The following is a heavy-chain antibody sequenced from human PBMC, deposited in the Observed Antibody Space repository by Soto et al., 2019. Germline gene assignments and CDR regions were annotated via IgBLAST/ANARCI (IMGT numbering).Heavy chain of an antibody. Sequence: QVQLVQSGAEVKKPGSSVKVSCKASGGTFSSYAISWVRQAPGQGLEWMGGIIPIFGTANYAQKFQGRVTITADESTSTAYTELSSLRSEDTAVYYCARDPKLLWFGESSYGMDVWGQGTTVTVSS. D-gene: IGHD3-10*01. CDR1: GGTFSSYA. J-gene: IGHJ6*02. CDR3: ARDPKLLWFGESSYGMDV. CDR2: IIPIFGTA. V-gene: IGHV1-69*12.